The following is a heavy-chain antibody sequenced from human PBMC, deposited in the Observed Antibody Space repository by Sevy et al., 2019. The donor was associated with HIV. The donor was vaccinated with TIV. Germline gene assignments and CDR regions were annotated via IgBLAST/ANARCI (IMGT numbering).Heavy chain of an antibody. D-gene: IGHD3-10*01. CDR2: ISGSGDST. CDR1: GFTFSTYD. J-gene: IGHJ4*02. V-gene: IGHV3-23*01. Sequence: GGSLRLSCAASGFTFSTYDMSWVRQAPGKGLEWVSAISGSGDSTYYADSVKGRFTISRDNSKNTLYLQMNSLRAEDTAVYYCAKDGVRGVIRSYFDYWGQGTLVTVSS. CDR3: AKDGVRGVIRSYFDY.